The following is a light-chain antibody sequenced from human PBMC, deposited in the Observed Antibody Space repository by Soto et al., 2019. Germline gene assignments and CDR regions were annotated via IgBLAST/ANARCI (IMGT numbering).Light chain of an antibody. Sequence: QSVLTQPASVSGSPGQSITISCTGTSSDVGGFNYVSWFQQHPGKAPKPMIYDVSNRPSGVSSRFSGSKSGSTASLTFSGLQAEDEADYYCSSYTSSSTPFVFGTGTKVTVL. V-gene: IGLV2-14*01. J-gene: IGLJ1*01. CDR2: DVS. CDR1: SSDVGGFNY. CDR3: SSYTSSSTPFV.